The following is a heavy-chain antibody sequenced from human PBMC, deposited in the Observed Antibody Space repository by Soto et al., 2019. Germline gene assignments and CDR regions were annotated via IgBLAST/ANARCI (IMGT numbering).Heavy chain of an antibody. Sequence: QVQLVQSGAEVKKPGASVKVSCKASGYTFTGYYMHWVRQAPGQGLEWMGWINPNSGGTNYAQKFQGLVTMTRDTSISTAYMELSRLRSDDTAVYYCARGYCSGGSCYNWFDPWGQGTLVTVSS. D-gene: IGHD2-15*01. V-gene: IGHV1-2*04. J-gene: IGHJ5*02. CDR2: INPNSGGT. CDR3: ARGYCSGGSCYNWFDP. CDR1: GYTFTGYY.